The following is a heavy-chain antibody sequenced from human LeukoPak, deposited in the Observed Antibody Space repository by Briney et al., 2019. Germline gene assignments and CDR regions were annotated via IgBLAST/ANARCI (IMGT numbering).Heavy chain of an antibody. Sequence: GESLRLSCAAAGFTVSSNYMSWVRQAPGKGLEWVSVIYSGGSTYYADSVKGRFTISRDNSKNTLYLQMNSLRAEDTAVYYCARDRYYDSSGNFDPDAFDIWGQGTMVTVSS. CDR2: IYSGGST. CDR1: GFTVSSNY. D-gene: IGHD3-22*01. CDR3: ARDRYYDSSGNFDPDAFDI. V-gene: IGHV3-53*01. J-gene: IGHJ3*02.